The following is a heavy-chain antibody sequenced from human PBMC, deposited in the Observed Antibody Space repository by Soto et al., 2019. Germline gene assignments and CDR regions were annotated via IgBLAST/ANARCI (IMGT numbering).Heavy chain of an antibody. V-gene: IGHV1-69*01. Sequence: QVQLVQSGAEVRKPGSSVKVSCHSSGDSFNDYPVTWLRQAPGQGLEWMGGTIPVSGTTNYAQEFQGSLTISADVSTSTVYMELSSLKYEDTVFYYCASSYGVSWYGDFWGQGTLVTVSS. D-gene: IGHD6-13*01. CDR1: GDSFNDYP. CDR2: TIPVSGTT. J-gene: IGHJ4*02. CDR3: ASSYGVSWYGDF.